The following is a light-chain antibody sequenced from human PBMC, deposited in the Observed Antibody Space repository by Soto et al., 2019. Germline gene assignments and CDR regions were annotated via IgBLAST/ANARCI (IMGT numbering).Light chain of an antibody. CDR2: DAS. J-gene: IGKJ1*01. CDR1: QSISGW. Sequence: ILTTQSPSTLSASVGDRVTITCRASQSISGWLDWYYQKPGKAPKLLIYDASTLQSGVPSRFSGSGSGTEFTLTISSLQADDSATYYCQQYSTSSWTFGQGTKVDI. CDR3: QQYSTSSWT. V-gene: IGKV1-5*01.